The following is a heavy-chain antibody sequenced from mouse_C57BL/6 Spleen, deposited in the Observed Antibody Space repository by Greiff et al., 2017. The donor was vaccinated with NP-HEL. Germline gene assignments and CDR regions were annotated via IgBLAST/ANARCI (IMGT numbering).Heavy chain of an antibody. Sequence: EVKVEESGPGLVKPSQSLSLTCSVTGYSITSGYYWNWIRQFPGNKLEWMGYISYDGSNNYNPSLKNRISITRDTSKNQFFLTLNSVTTEDTATYYCARGGDGNLDYWGQGTTLTVSS. D-gene: IGHD2-1*01. CDR1: GYSITSGYY. J-gene: IGHJ2*01. V-gene: IGHV3-6*01. CDR3: ARGGDGNLDY. CDR2: ISYDGSN.